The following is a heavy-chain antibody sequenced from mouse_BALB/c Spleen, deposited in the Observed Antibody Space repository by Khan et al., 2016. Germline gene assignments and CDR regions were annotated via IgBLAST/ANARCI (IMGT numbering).Heavy chain of an antibody. CDR1: GYTFTSYW. CDR3: AREGTVPLMDY. Sequence: DLVKPGASVKLSCKASGYTFTSYWINWIKQRPGQGLEWIGRIAPGSGSTYYNEMFTGKATLTVDTSSSTAYIHLSSLSSEDSAVYFCAREGTVPLMDYWGQGTSVTVSS. J-gene: IGHJ4*01. D-gene: IGHD1-1*01. CDR2: IAPGSGST. V-gene: IGHV1S41*01.